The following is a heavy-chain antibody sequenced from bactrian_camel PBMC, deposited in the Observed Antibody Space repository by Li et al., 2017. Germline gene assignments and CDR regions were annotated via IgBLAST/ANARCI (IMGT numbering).Heavy chain of an antibody. CDR3: AADHGPMGWEVPFPFASGLRQTAFRY. V-gene: IGHV3S54*01. D-gene: IGHD5*01. Sequence: HVQLVESGGGSVQAGGSLKLSCVASVSIDTGNRMAWFRQAPGKEREGVAVVYTGGGSTYYADSVKGRFTISQDNAKNTVYLQMNSLKPEDTAMYYCAADHGPMGWEVPFPFASGLRQTAFRYWGQGTQVTVS. J-gene: IGHJ6*01. CDR2: VYTGGGST. CDR1: VSIDTGNR.